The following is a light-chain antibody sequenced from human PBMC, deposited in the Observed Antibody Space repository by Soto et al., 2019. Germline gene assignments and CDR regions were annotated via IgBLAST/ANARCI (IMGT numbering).Light chain of an antibody. CDR1: QSISIH. CDR3: QQSSNWPPIT. J-gene: IGKJ5*01. CDR2: GAS. V-gene: IGKV3-15*01. Sequence: EMVMPPSPATLSVSLGERATLSCRASQSISIHLAWYQQKPGQAPRLLIYGASTRATGIPARFSGSGSGTEFTLTIRSLEPEDFAVYYCQQSSNWPPITCGKGTRRAIK.